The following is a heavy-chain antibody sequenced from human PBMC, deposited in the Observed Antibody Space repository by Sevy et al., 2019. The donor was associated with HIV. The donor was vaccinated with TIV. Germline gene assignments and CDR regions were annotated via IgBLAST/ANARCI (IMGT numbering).Heavy chain of an antibody. Sequence: WGSLRLSCAASGFTFSSYSMNWVRQAPGKGLEWVSSISSSSSYIYYADSVKGRFTISRDNSKNTLYLQMNSLRAEDTAVYYCARDLGYGMLSPYFDYWGQGTLVTVSS. J-gene: IGHJ4*02. CDR2: ISSSSSYI. CDR3: ARDLGYGMLSPYFDY. CDR1: GFTFSSYS. D-gene: IGHD5-18*01. V-gene: IGHV3-21*01.